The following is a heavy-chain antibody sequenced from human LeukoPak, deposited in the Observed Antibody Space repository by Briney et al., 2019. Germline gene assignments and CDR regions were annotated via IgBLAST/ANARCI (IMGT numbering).Heavy chain of an antibody. Sequence: KTSETLSLTCAVYGGSFSGYYWSWIRQPPGKGLEWIGEINHSGSTNYNPSLKSRVTMSVDTSKHQFSLKLSSVTAADTAVYYCARDRGWGSINWFDPWGQGTLVTVSS. CDR3: ARDRGWGSINWFDP. D-gene: IGHD3-16*01. CDR1: GGSFSGYY. CDR2: INHSGST. V-gene: IGHV4-34*01. J-gene: IGHJ5*02.